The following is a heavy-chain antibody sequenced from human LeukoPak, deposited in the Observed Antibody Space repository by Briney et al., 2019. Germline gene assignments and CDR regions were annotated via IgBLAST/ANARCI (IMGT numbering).Heavy chain of an antibody. CDR3: ARGLSSSDYYYGMDV. V-gene: IGHV1-8*01. D-gene: IGHD6-6*01. CDR2: INPNSGNT. CDR1: GYTFTSYD. Sequence: ASVKVSCKASGYTFTSYDINWVRQATGQGPEWMGWINPNSGNTGYAQKFQGRVTMTRNTSISTAYMELSSLRSEDTAVYYCARGLSSSDYYYGMDVWGQGTTVTVSS. J-gene: IGHJ6*02.